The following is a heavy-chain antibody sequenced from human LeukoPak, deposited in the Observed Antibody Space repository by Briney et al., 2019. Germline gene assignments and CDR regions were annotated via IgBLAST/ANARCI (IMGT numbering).Heavy chain of an antibody. J-gene: IGHJ6*03. CDR2: IYHSGST. CDR1: GYSISSGYY. CDR3: ARWGPDSSGWEYYYYYYYMDV. Sequence: SETLSLTCTVSGYSISSGYYWGWIRQPPGEGLEWIGSIYHSGSTYYNPSLKSRVTISVDTSKNQFSLKLSSVTAADTAVYYCARWGPDSSGWEYYYYYYYMDVWGKGTTVTVSS. D-gene: IGHD6-19*01. V-gene: IGHV4-38-2*02.